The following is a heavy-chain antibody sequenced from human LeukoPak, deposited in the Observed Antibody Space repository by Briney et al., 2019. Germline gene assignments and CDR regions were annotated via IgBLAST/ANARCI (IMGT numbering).Heavy chain of an antibody. V-gene: IGHV3-43*02. D-gene: IGHD6-13*01. J-gene: IGHJ4*02. CDR2: ISGDGGST. Sequence: GGSLRLSCAASGFTFDDYAMHWVRQAPGEGLEWVSLISGDGGSTYYADSVKGRFTISRDDSNNTLYLQMNSLRAEDTAVYYCARPKYSSSWYFDYWGQGTLVAVSS. CDR3: ARPKYSSSWYFDY. CDR1: GFTFDDYA.